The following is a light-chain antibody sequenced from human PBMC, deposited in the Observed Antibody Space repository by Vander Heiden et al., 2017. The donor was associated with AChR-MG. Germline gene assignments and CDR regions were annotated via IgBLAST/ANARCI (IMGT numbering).Light chain of an antibody. Sequence: EIVLTQSPATLSLSPGERATLSCRASQSVNNYVAWYQQKPGQAPRLLIYDASNRATGIPDRFSGSGYGTDFTLTISSLEQEDFAVYFCQQPANWRSCTLGQGTKVEIK. CDR2: DAS. CDR1: QSVNNY. V-gene: IGKV3-11*01. CDR3: QQPANWRSCT. J-gene: IGKJ1*01.